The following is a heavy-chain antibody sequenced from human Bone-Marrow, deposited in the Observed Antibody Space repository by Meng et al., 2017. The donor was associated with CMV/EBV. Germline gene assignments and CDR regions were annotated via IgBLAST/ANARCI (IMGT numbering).Heavy chain of an antibody. J-gene: IGHJ4*02. CDR2: IWYDGSNK. D-gene: IGHD1-26*01. CDR1: GFTFSSYG. CDR3: AKDQAGGSSSYFDY. V-gene: IGHV3-33*06. Sequence: GGSLRLSCAASGFTFSSYGMHWVRQAPGKGLEWVAVIWYDGSNKYYADSVKGRFTISRDNSKNTLYLQMNSLRAEDTAVYYCAKDQAGGSSSYFDYWGPGTLVTGSS.